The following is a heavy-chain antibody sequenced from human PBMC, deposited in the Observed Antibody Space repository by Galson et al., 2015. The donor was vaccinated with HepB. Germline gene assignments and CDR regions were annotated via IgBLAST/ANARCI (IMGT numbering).Heavy chain of an antibody. D-gene: IGHD3-3*01. CDR1: GGSISSSNW. CDR2: IYHSGST. Sequence: TLSLTCAVSGGSISSSNWWSWVRQPPGKGLEWIGEIYHSGSTNYNPSLKSRVTISVDKPKNQFSLKLSSVTAADTAVYYCARVTYDFWSGYYIDYWGQGTLVTVSS. CDR3: ARVTYDFWSGYYIDY. J-gene: IGHJ4*02. V-gene: IGHV4-4*02.